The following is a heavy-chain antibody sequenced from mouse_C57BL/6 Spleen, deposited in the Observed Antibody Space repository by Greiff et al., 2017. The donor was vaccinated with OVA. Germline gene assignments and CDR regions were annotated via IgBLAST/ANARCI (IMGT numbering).Heavy chain of an antibody. Sequence: EVQLQQSGPELVKPGDSVKISCKASGYSFTGYFMNWVMQSHGQSLEWIGRINPYNGDTFYNQKFKGKATLTVDKSSSTAHMELRNLTSEDSAVYYYASYSNYFDYWGQGTTLTVSS. V-gene: IGHV1-20*01. CDR3: ASYSNYFDY. CDR2: INPYNGDT. CDR1: GYSFTGYF. J-gene: IGHJ2*01. D-gene: IGHD2-5*01.